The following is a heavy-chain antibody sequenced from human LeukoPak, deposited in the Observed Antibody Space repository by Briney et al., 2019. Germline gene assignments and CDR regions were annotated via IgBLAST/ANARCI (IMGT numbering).Heavy chain of an antibody. CDR1: GYTFTSYG. CDR3: ARGWLPDY. J-gene: IGHJ4*02. CDR2: INPNSGGT. V-gene: IGHV1-2*02. D-gene: IGHD5-12*01. Sequence: ASVKVSCKASGYTFTSYGISWVRQAPGQGLEWMGWINPNSGGTNYAQKFQGRVTMTRDTSISTAYMELSRLRSDDTAVYYCARGWLPDYWGQGTLVTVSS.